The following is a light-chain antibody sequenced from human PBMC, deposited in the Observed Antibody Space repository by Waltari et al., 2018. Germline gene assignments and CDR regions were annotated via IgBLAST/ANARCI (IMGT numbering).Light chain of an antibody. CDR2: DAS. Sequence: DIQMTQSPSTLSASVGDRVTITCRASQSISSWLAWYQQKPGKAPKLLIYDASSLESGVPSRFSGSGSGTEFTLTISSLQPEDFATYYCLQHDNLPCFGGGTKVEIK. V-gene: IGKV1-5*01. CDR1: QSISSW. CDR3: LQHDNLPC. J-gene: IGKJ4*01.